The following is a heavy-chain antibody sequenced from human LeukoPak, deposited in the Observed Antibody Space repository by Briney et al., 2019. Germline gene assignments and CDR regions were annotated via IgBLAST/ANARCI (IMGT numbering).Heavy chain of an antibody. CDR2: ISYHGNNE. J-gene: IGHJ6*02. CDR3: ARDRVQLWNYGMDV. D-gene: IGHD1-1*01. V-gene: IGHV3-30-3*01. Sequence: GGSLRLSCAASGFTFSSYAMHWVRQGPGKGLEWVGTISYHGNNEYYADSVEGRFTISRDNSKNTLYLQMNSLRTEDTAAYYCARDRVQLWNYGMDVWGQGTTVTVSS. CDR1: GFTFSSYA.